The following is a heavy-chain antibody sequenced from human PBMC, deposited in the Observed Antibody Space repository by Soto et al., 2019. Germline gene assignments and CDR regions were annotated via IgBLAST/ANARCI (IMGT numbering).Heavy chain of an antibody. Sequence: QVQLMESGGGVVQPGRSLRLSCAASGVTFSNYAMHWVRQTPGRELERVAVISSDGHHKYYADSVQGRFTISRDNSKDTLYLQMNSLRPEDTAVYFFARGLVVVVKQDCFDPWGQGTLVTVSS. CDR3: ARGLVVVVKQDCFDP. V-gene: IGHV3-30-3*01. CDR1: GVTFSNYA. D-gene: IGHD3-22*01. CDR2: ISSDGHHK. J-gene: IGHJ5*02.